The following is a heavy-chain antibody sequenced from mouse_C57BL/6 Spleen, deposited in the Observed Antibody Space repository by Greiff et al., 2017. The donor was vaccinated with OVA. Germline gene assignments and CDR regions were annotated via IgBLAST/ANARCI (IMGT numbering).Heavy chain of an antibody. V-gene: IGHV5-16*01. Sequence: EVMVVESEGGLVQPGSSMKLSCTASGFTFSDYYMAWVRQVPEKGLEWVANINYDGSSTYYLDSLKSRFIISRDNAKNILYLQMSSLKSEDTATYYCARGLPYYFDYWGQGTTLTVSS. CDR2: INYDGSST. CDR3: ARGLPYYFDY. CDR1: GFTFSDYY. D-gene: IGHD1-2*01. J-gene: IGHJ2*01.